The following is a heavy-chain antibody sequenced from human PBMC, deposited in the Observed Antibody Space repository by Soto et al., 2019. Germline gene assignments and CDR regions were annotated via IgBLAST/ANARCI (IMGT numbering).Heavy chain of an antibody. D-gene: IGHD6-13*01. CDR2: MQPKNGDT. V-gene: IGHV1-2*02. Sequence: ASVKVSCKASGYPFTVYYLHWVRQAPGQGLEWMGYMQPKNGDTNYAQKFQGRVTMTRDTSISTAYMEMSSLTSDDTAVYYCARASRLVRYFDYWGQGILVTVSS. CDR1: GYPFTVYY. J-gene: IGHJ4*02. CDR3: ARASRLVRYFDY.